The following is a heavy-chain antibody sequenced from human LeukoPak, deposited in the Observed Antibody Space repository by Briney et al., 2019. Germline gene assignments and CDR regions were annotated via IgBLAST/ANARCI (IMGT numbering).Heavy chain of an antibody. J-gene: IGHJ4*02. Sequence: GGSLRLSCAASGFTFSNYWMHWDRQVPGKGLVCVSRINIDGTSTSYADSVKGRFTISRDNAKNALYLHMDSLRAEDTAVYYCARGSGGWYGIDYWGQGALVNVSS. D-gene: IGHD6-19*01. CDR2: INIDGTST. CDR1: GFTFSNYW. CDR3: ARGSGGWYGIDY. V-gene: IGHV3-74*01.